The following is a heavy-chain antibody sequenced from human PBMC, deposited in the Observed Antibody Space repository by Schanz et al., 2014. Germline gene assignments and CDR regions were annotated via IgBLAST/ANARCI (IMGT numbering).Heavy chain of an antibody. V-gene: IGHV3-23*01. D-gene: IGHD3-9*01. CDR1: GVTFSSYA. CDR3: AKDHAGSDILTALGN. Sequence: EVQLLESGGGFVQPGGSLRLSCVASGVTFSSYAMSWVRQASGKGLEWVSAISGSGGSTYYADSVKGRFIISRDNSKNNSKNTLYVQMNSLRAEDTAVYYCAKDHAGSDILTALGNWGQGTLVTDSS. J-gene: IGHJ4*02. CDR2: ISGSGGST.